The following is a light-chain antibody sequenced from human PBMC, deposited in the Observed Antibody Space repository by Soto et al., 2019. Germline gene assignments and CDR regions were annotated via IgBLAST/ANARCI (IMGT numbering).Light chain of an antibody. CDR1: SSDIGAYNY. CDR2: DVS. Sequence: QSALTQSASVSGSPGQSITISCTETSSDIGAYNYVSWYQQHPGKAPKVMIHDVSNRPSGVSSRFSGSKSGNTASLTISGLQAEDEADYYCSSYTSSNTPYVFGTGTKLTVL. V-gene: IGLV2-14*01. J-gene: IGLJ1*01. CDR3: SSYTSSNTPYV.